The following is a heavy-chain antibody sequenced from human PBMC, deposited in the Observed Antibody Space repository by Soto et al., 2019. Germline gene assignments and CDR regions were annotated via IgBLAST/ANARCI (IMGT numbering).Heavy chain of an antibody. V-gene: IGHV4-39*01. CDR3: ARQRTSVVTQAYFDV. J-gene: IGHJ4*02. D-gene: IGHD2-21*02. CDR2: IYYSGST. Sequence: KTSETLSLTCTVPGDSISSRSYYWGWIRQPPGKGLEWIGSIYYSGSTYNNPSLRSRVSMSIDTSKDQFSLKLKSVTAADTALYFCARQRTSVVTQAYFDVWGPGPLVTAPQ. CDR1: GDSISSRSYY.